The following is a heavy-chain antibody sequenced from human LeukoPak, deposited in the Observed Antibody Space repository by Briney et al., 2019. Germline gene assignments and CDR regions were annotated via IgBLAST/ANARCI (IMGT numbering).Heavy chain of an antibody. J-gene: IGHJ4*02. CDR1: GFTFSSYW. D-gene: IGHD6-19*01. CDR3: ARARSSGWYPY. CDR2: IKQDGSEK. V-gene: IGHV3-7*01. Sequence: GGSLRLSCAASGFTFSSYWMSWVRQAPGKELEWVANIKQDGSEKYYVDSVKGRFTISRDNAKNSLYLQMNSLRAEDTAVYYCARARSSGWYPYWGQGTLVTVSS.